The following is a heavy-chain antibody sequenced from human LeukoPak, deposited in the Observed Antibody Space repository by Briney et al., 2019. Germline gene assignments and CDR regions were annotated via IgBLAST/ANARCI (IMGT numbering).Heavy chain of an antibody. CDR1: GFTFSSYA. CDR3: ARDFRADSSGYYRGG. V-gene: IGHV3-30*04. J-gene: IGHJ4*02. D-gene: IGHD3-22*01. Sequence: HPGRSLRLSCAASGFTFSSYAMHWVRQAPGKGLEWVAVISYDGSNKYYADSVKGRFTISRDNSKNTLYLQMNSLRAEDTAVYYCARDFRADSSGYYRGGWGQGTLVTVSS. CDR2: ISYDGSNK.